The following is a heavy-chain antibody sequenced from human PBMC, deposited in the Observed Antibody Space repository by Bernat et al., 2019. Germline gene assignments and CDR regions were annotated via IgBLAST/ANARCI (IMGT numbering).Heavy chain of an antibody. D-gene: IGHD3-10*01. J-gene: IGHJ4*02. CDR1: VGSFSGYY. CDR3: ARGRRGVGSGSRKPFDY. Sequence: QVQLQQWGAGLLKPSETLSLTCAVYVGSFSGYYWSWIRQPPGKGLEWIGEINHSGSTNYNPSLKSRVIISVDTSKNQFSLKLSSVTAADTAVYYYARGRRGVGSGSRKPFDYWGQGTLVTVSS. V-gene: IGHV4-34*01. CDR2: INHSGST.